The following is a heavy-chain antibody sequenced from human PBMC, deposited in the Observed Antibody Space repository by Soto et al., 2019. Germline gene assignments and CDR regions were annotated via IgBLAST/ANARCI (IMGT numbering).Heavy chain of an antibody. CDR2: IYHSGST. Sequence: QVQLQESSPGLVKPSGTLSLTCAVSGGSISSSNWWSWVRQPPGKGLEWIGEIYHSGSTNYNPSLKSRVTISVDKSKNQVSLKLSSVTAADTAVYYCARAASNGGNPEYFQHWGQGTLVTVSS. D-gene: IGHD2-15*01. CDR1: GGSISSSNW. J-gene: IGHJ1*01. CDR3: ARAASNGGNPEYFQH. V-gene: IGHV4-4*02.